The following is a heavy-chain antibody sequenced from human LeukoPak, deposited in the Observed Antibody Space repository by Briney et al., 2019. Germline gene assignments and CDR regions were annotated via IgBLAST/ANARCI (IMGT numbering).Heavy chain of an antibody. CDR1: GGSISSSSYY. CDR3: ARDPLHRFFDY. CDR2: IYHSGST. Sequence: PSETLSLTCTVSGGSISSSSYYWGWIRQPPGKGLEWLGTIYHSGSTYYTPSLKSRVTISLDTSKNQFSLKLSSVTAADTAMYYCARDPLHRFFDYWGQGTLVTVSS. V-gene: IGHV4-39*07. J-gene: IGHJ4*02.